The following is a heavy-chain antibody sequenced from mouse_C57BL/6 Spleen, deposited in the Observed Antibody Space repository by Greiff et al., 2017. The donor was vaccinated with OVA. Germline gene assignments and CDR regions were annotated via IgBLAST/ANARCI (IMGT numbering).Heavy chain of an antibody. D-gene: IGHD2-1*01. CDR3: ARGGYGNYGYCDV. CDR1: EYEFPSHD. Sequence: EVKLMESGGGLVQPGESLKLSCESNEYEFPSHDMSWVRKTPEKRLELVAAINSDGGSTYYPDTMERRFIISRDNTKKALYLQMSRLRSDDTALYYCARGGYGNYGYCDVWGTGTTVTVSS. J-gene: IGHJ1*03. CDR2: INSDGGST. V-gene: IGHV5-2*01.